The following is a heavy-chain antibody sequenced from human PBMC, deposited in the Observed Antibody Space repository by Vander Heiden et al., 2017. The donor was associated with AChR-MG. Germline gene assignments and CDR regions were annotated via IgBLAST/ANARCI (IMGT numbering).Heavy chain of an antibody. D-gene: IGHD6-13*01. CDR1: GGSISSGGYY. CDR2: IYYSGST. J-gene: IGHJ5*02. Sequence: QVQLQESGPGLVKPSQTLSLTCTVPGGSISSGGYYWSWIRQHPGKGLEWIGYIYYSGSTYYNPSLKSRVTISVDTSKNQFSLKLSSVTAADTAVYYCARDHQYGSIAAGWFDPWGQGTLVTVSS. CDR3: ARDHQYGSIAAGWFDP. V-gene: IGHV4-31*03.